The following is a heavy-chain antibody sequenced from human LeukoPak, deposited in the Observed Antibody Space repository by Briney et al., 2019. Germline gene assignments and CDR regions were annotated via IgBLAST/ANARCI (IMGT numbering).Heavy chain of an antibody. Sequence: PGGSLRLSCAASGFTFSSYAMSWVRQAPGKGLEWVSAISGSGGSTYYADSVKGRFTISRDNTKNSLFLQMNSLRAEDTAVYYCARAGRSSWFDALDIWGQGTMVTVSS. V-gene: IGHV3-23*01. D-gene: IGHD6-13*01. CDR2: ISGSGGST. J-gene: IGHJ3*02. CDR1: GFTFSSYA. CDR3: ARAGRSSWFDALDI.